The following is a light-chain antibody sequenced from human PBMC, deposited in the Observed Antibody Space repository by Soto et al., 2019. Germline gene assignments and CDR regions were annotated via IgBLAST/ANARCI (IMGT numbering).Light chain of an antibody. V-gene: IGKV3-15*01. Sequence: EIVMTQSPATLSVSPGERATLSCRASQSVSSNLAWYQQKPGQAPRLLISGASTRATGVPARFSGSGSGTEFTLTISSLQSEDFAVYYCQQYNNWPLLTFGGGTKVEI. CDR2: GAS. CDR1: QSVSSN. CDR3: QQYNNWPLLT. J-gene: IGKJ4*01.